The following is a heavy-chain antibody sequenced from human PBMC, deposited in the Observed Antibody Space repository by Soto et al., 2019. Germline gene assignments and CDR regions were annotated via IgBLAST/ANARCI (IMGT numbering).Heavy chain of an antibody. Sequence: GGSLRLSCAASGFTFSPFWMHWVRQAPGKGLVWLSHINSDGSTIVYADSVKGRFTISRDNAKNTLYLQMNSLRVEDTAVYYCARVGPPSDVWGQGTTVTVSS. J-gene: IGHJ6*02. CDR3: ARVGPPSDV. V-gene: IGHV3-74*01. CDR2: INSDGSTI. CDR1: GFTFSPFW.